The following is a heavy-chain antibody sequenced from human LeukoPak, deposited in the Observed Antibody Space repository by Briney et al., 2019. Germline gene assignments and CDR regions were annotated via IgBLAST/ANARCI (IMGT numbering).Heavy chain of an antibody. Sequence: PGGSLRLSCTASGIMFSGYWMSWVRQAPGKGLEWVANIKQHGTEKYYVDSVKGRFNISRDDAKKSVYLQMNSLRAEDTAVYYCASDGGPFDHWGQGILVTVAS. CDR1: GIMFSGYW. J-gene: IGHJ4*02. D-gene: IGHD3-16*01. V-gene: IGHV3-7*01. CDR2: IKQHGTEK. CDR3: ASDGGPFDH.